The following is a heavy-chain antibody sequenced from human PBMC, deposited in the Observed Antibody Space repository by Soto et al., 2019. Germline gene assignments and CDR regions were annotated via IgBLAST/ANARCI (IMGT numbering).Heavy chain of an antibody. Sequence: QVQLVQSGAEMKKPGSPVKVSCQSLGGTLNTYAMNWLRQAPGQGPEWMGDISPMFGAANYAPKFQGRVTITADESTGTSYMQLSSLTSEDTALYFCAREVQVHTPAFVYWGQGTLVTVSS. D-gene: IGHD3-10*01. CDR3: AREVQVHTPAFVY. J-gene: IGHJ4*02. V-gene: IGHV1-69*19. CDR2: ISPMFGAA. CDR1: GGTLNTYA.